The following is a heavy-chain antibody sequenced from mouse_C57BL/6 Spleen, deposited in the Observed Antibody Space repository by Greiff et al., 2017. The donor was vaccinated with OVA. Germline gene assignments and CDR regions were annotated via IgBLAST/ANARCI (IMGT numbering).Heavy chain of an antibody. CDR1: GYTFTDYY. J-gene: IGHJ3*01. V-gene: IGHV1-26*01. CDR3: ARRTTYYSNYVFAY. D-gene: IGHD2-5*01. CDR2: INPNNGGT. Sequence: EVQLQQSGPELVKPGASVKISCKASGYTFTDYYMNWVKQSHGKSLEWIGDINPNNGGTSYNQKFKGKATLTVDKSSSTAYMELRSLTSEDSAVYYCARRTTYYSNYVFAYWGQGTLVTVSA.